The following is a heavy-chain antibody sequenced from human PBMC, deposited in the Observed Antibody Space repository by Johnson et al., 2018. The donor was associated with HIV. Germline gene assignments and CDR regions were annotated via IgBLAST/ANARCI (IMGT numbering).Heavy chain of an antibody. V-gene: IGHV3-20*04. CDR3: ARVGWRSFYDSDGRDAFDM. D-gene: IGHD3-22*01. CDR1: GFIFDDYG. J-gene: IGHJ3*02. CDR2: INWNGGST. Sequence: VESGGGVVRPGGSLRLSCAASGFIFDDYGMSWVRQAPGKGLEWVSGINWNGGSTGYADSVKGRFTISRDNSKNSLYLQMNSLRPEDTGLYYCARVGWRSFYDSDGRDAFDMWGHGTMVTVSS.